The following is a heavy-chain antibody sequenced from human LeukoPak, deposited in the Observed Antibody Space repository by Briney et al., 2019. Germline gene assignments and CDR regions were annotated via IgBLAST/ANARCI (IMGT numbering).Heavy chain of an antibody. CDR3: ARDRFRPNQHYFDY. D-gene: IGHD3-3*01. CDR2: ISAYNGNT. CDR1: GYTFTSYG. Sequence: ASVKVSCKASGYTFTSYGISWVRQAPGQGLERMGWISAYNGNTNYAQKLQGRVTMTTDTSTSTAYMELRSLRSDDTAVYYCARDRFRPNQHYFDYWGQGTLVTVSS. J-gene: IGHJ4*02. V-gene: IGHV1-18*01.